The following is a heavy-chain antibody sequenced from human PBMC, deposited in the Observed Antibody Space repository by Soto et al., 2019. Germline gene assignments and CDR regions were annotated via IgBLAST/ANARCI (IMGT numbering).Heavy chain of an antibody. V-gene: IGHV4-30-4*01. Sequence: SETLSLTCTVSGGSISSGDYYWSWIRQPPGKGLEWIGYIYYSGSTYYNPSLKSRVTISVDTSKNQFSLKLSSVTAADTAVYYCARDSGYDIHFDYWGQGTLVTVSS. J-gene: IGHJ4*02. D-gene: IGHD5-12*01. CDR3: ARDSGYDIHFDY. CDR1: GGSISSGDYY. CDR2: IYYSGST.